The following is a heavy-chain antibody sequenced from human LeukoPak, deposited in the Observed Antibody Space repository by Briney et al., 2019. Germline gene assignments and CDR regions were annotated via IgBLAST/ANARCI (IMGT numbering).Heavy chain of an antibody. D-gene: IGHD6-13*01. CDR1: GGSISSSSYY. CDR3: ARVRVAAGSFDY. Sequence: SEALSLTCTVSGGSISSSSYYWCWIRQPPGKGLEWIGSIYYSGSTYYNPSLKSRVTISVDTSKNQFSLKLSSVTAADTAVYYCARVRVAAGSFDYWGQGTLVTVSS. CDR2: IYYSGST. V-gene: IGHV4-39*07. J-gene: IGHJ4*02.